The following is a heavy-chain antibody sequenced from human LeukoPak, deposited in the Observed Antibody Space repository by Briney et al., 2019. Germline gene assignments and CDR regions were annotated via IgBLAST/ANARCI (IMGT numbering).Heavy chain of an antibody. V-gene: IGHV4-31*03. CDR2: IYYSGST. CDR3: ARDVRSNYDSGFDP. J-gene: IGHJ5*02. CDR1: GGSISSGGYY. Sequence: PSQTLSLTCTVSGGSISSGGYYWSWIRQHPGKGLEWIGYIYYSGSTYYNPSLKSRVTISVDTSKNQFSLKLSSVTAADTAVYYCARDVRSNYDSGFDPWGQGTLVTVSS. D-gene: IGHD3-3*01.